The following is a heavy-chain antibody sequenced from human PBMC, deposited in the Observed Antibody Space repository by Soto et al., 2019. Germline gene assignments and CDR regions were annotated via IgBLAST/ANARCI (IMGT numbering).Heavy chain of an antibody. CDR1: GYSFTSYW. CDR2: IDPSDSYT. V-gene: IGHV5-10-1*01. Sequence: GEPLNISGKGSGYSFTSYWIIGVRQMPGKGLEWMGRIDPSDSYTNYSPYFQGHVTISADKSISTAYLQWSSLKASDTAMYYCTRHTDYYDSSGLVHCDYWGQGTLVTVSS. J-gene: IGHJ4*02. CDR3: TRHTDYYDSSGLVHCDY. D-gene: IGHD3-22*01.